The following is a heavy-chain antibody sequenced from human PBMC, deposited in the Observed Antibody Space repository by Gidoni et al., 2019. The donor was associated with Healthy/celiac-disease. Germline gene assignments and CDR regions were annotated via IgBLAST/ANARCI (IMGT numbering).Heavy chain of an antibody. CDR2: SSSRSSTR. V-gene: IGHV3-48*02. D-gene: IGHD3-22*01. CDR1: GFTFSSYR. Sequence: EVQLVESGGGLVQPGGSLSLSCAASGFTFSSYRMNWVRQAPGKGLEGVSYSSSRSSTRYYADSVKGRFTISRENAKNSLYLQMNSLRDEDTAVYYCARAFLIGSLTGVGWFDPWGQGTLVTVSS. CDR3: ARAFLIGSLTGVGWFDP. J-gene: IGHJ5*02.